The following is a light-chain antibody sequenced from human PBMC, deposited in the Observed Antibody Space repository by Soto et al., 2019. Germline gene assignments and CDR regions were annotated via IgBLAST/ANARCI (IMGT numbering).Light chain of an antibody. V-gene: IGKV3-15*01. J-gene: IGKJ1*01. CDR3: QQYYDWPRT. Sequence: EIVMTQSPATLSVSPGERATLSCRASQSVSSSLAWFQQKRGQAPRLLIFGASTRSTGIPARFSGSGSGTEFTLTISSLQSEDYAVYYCQQYYDWPRTFGQGTKVEIK. CDR2: GAS. CDR1: QSVSSS.